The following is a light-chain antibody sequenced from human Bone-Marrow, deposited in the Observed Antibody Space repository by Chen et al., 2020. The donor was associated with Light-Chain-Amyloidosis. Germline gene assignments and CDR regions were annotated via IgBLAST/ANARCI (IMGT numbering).Light chain of an antibody. CDR1: SGHSNYA. Sequence: QLVLTQSPSASASLGASVKLTCTLSSGHSNYAIAWHQQQPEKGPRYLMKLNSDGSHSKGDGIPDRFSGSSSGAERFLTMSSLQSEDEADCYCQTWGTGWVFGGGTKLTVL. CDR3: QTWGTGWV. V-gene: IGLV4-69*01. CDR2: LNSDGSH. J-gene: IGLJ3*02.